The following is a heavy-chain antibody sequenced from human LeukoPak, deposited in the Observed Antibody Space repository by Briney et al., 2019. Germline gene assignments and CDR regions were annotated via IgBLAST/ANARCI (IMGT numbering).Heavy chain of an antibody. J-gene: IGHJ4*02. D-gene: IGHD6-25*01. V-gene: IGHV4-59*01. CDR2: IYHTGST. CDR3: ARRGRNSSGWQDYL. Sequence: PSETLSLTCTVSGGSISSYHWSWIRQPPGKGLEWIANIYHTGSTNYNPSLSSRVTISIDTAKNQFSRKLTSVTAADTAVYYCARRGRNSSGWQDYLWGQGTLVTVSS. CDR1: GGSISSYH.